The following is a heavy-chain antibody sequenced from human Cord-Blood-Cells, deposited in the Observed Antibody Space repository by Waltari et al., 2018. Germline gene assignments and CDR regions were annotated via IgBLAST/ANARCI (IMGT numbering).Heavy chain of an antibody. CDR1: GFSLSTSGVG. J-gene: IGHJ3*02. Sequence: QITLKESGPTLVKPTQTLTLTCTFSGFSLSTSGVGVGWIRQPPGKALEWLALIYWDDDKRYSPSLKSRLTITKDTSKNQVVLTRTNMDPVDTATYYCAHRLTIFGVVTHDACDIWGQGTMVTVSS. V-gene: IGHV2-5*02. CDR3: AHRLTIFGVVTHDACDI. CDR2: IYWDDDK. D-gene: IGHD3-3*01.